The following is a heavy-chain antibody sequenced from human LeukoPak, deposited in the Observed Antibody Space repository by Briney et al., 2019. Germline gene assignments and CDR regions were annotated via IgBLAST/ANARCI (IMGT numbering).Heavy chain of an antibody. D-gene: IGHD3-22*01. CDR1: GGSISSYY. CDR3: ARGRRDSSASYYFDY. V-gene: IGHV4-59*01. Sequence: TSETLSLTCTVSGGSISSYYWSWIRQPPGKGLEWIGYIYYSGSTNYNPSLKSRVTISVDMSKNQFSLKLSSVTAADTAVYYCARGRRDSSASYYFDYWGQGTLVTVSS. J-gene: IGHJ4*02. CDR2: IYYSGST.